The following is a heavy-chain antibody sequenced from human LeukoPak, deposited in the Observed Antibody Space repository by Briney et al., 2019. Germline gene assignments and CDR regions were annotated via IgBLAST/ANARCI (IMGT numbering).Heavy chain of an antibody. CDR2: IKSEVDSGTI. Sequence: GGSLRLSCAASGFTFSDAWMNWVRQAPGKGLEWVGRIKSEVDSGTIDCGTPVEGRFTISRDDSNNRLYLQMNNLKTEDTAVYYCTMDALDTIFDYWGQGTLVTVSS. J-gene: IGHJ4*02. V-gene: IGHV3-15*01. CDR3: TMDALDTIFDY. CDR1: GFTFSDAW. D-gene: IGHD5-18*01.